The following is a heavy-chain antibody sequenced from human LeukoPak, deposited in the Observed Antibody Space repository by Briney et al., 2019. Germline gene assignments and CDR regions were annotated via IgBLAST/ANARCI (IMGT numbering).Heavy chain of an antibody. CDR1: GFTFSRSW. V-gene: IGHV3-7*01. Sequence: GGSLRLSCAASGFTFSRSWMSWVRQAPGKGLEWVANINQDGSEKYYVDSVKGRFTISKDNAKNSLYLQMNSLRAENTAVYYCARDENWGQGTLVTVSS. J-gene: IGHJ4*02. CDR2: INQDGSEK. CDR3: ARDEN.